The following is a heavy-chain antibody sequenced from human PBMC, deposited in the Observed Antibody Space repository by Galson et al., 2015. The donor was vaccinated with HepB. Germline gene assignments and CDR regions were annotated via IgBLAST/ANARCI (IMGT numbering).Heavy chain of an antibody. D-gene: IGHD2-2*01. V-gene: IGHV3-11*06. CDR1: GFTFSDYY. CDR3: ARLPAANIYYYYYMDV. Sequence: SLRLSCAASGFTFSDYYMSWIRQAPGKGLEWVSFISTTSRYTNYADSVKGRFTISRDNAKKSLYLQMNSLRAEDTALYYCARLPAANIYYYYYMDVWGKGTTVTVSS. J-gene: IGHJ6*03. CDR2: ISTTSRYT.